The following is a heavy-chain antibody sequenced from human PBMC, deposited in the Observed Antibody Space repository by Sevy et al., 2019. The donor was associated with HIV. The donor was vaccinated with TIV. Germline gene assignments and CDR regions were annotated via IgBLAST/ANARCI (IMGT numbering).Heavy chain of an antibody. CDR1: GISFTTSG. D-gene: IGHD2-15*01. V-gene: IGHV3-7*01. J-gene: IGHJ4*02. CDR2: INQDASEI. CDR3: ARALYSSDSN. Sequence: GGSVRLSCVVSGISFTTSGMHWVRQAPGKGLEWVANINQDASEIHYVDSVKGRFTISRDNAKNSLYLQMNSLRVEDTAVYYCARALYSSDSNWGQGTLVTVSS.